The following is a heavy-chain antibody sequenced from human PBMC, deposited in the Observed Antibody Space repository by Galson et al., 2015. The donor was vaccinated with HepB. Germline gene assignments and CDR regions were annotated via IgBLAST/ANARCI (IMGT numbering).Heavy chain of an antibody. CDR1: GYSFNIYS. CDR2: INAGNGDT. Sequence: SAKVPGKAPGYSFNIYSIHWMRQAPGHRLEWMGRINAGNGDTKYSQKFQDRITLTRDTSATTAYMELSSLESEDTAVYFCARGGQWPQFYFFDYWGQGTLVTVSS. CDR3: ARGGQWPQFYFFDY. V-gene: IGHV1-3*01. D-gene: IGHD5-24*01. J-gene: IGHJ4*02.